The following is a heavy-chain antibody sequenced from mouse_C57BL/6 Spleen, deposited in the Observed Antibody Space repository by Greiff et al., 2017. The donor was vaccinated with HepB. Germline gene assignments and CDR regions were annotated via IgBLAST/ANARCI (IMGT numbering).Heavy chain of an antibody. D-gene: IGHD4-1*01. CDR1: GFNIKDYY. CDR3: TTGKLGSWFAY. CDR2: IDPEDGDT. J-gene: IGHJ3*01. Sequence: EVKLQESGAELVRPGASVKLSCTASGFNIKDYYMHWVKQRPEQGLEWIGRIDPEDGDTEYAAKFQGEATMTADTSSNTASLHLSSLTSEDTAVYYCTTGKLGSWFAYWGQGTLVTVSA. V-gene: IGHV14-1*01.